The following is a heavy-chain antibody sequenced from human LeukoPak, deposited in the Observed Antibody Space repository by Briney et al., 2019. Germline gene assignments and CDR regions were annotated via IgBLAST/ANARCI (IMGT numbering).Heavy chain of an antibody. CDR2: IRSKAYGGTT. D-gene: IGHD1-14*01. V-gene: IGHV3-49*03. Sequence: PGGSLRLSCAASGFTFSSYAMSWFRQAPGKGLEWVGFIRSKAYGGTTEYAASVKVRFTISRDDSKSIAYLQMNSLKTEDTAVYYCTRGRTEGVFWGQGTLVTVSP. CDR3: TRGRTEGVF. CDR1: GFTFSSYA. J-gene: IGHJ4*02.